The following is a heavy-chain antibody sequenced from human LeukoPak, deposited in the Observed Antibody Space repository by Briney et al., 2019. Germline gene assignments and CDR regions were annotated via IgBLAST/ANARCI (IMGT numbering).Heavy chain of an antibody. Sequence: SETLSLTCAVYVGSFSGYYWSWIRQSPGKGLDWIGEINHSGSTNYNPSLKSRVTISVDTSKNQFSLKLSSVTAADTAVYYCARDWVPGDYVWGSYRSYYYYYGMDVWGQGTTVTVSS. J-gene: IGHJ6*02. D-gene: IGHD3-16*02. CDR2: INHSGST. CDR1: VGSFSGYY. CDR3: ARDWVPGDYVWGSYRSYYYYYGMDV. V-gene: IGHV4-34*01.